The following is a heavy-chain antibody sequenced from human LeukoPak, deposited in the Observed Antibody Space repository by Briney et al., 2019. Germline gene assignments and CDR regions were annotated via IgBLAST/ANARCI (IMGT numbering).Heavy chain of an antibody. CDR1: GFTFDDYA. V-gene: IGHV3-9*01. D-gene: IGHD6-6*01. CDR3: AKDTEYSSSSGFDY. J-gene: IGHJ4*01. CDR2: ISWNSGSI. Sequence: GGSLRLSCAASGFTFDDYAMHWVRQAPGKGLEWVSGISWNSGSIGYADSVKGRFTISRDNVKNSLYLQMNSLRAEDTALYYRAKDTEYSSSSGFDYWGQGTLVTVSS.